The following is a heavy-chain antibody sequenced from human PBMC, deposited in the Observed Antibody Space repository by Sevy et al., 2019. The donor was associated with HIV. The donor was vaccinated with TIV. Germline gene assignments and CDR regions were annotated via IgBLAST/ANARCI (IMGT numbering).Heavy chain of an antibody. Sequence: ASVKVSCKASRYTFSDYFLHWVRQAPGQGLEWMGWIYPNSGGTKYAHNLQDRVTMTSDTSINTAYMELRSLTSDDAAVYYCARGQHSCGWRNWFDPWGQGTLVTVSS. V-gene: IGHV1-2*02. D-gene: IGHD3-22*01. CDR1: RYTFSDYF. CDR2: IYPNSGGT. J-gene: IGHJ5*02. CDR3: ARGQHSCGWRNWFDP.